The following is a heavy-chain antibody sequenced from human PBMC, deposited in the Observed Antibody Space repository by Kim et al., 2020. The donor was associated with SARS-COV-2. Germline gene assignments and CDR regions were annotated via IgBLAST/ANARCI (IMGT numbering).Heavy chain of an antibody. D-gene: IGHD6-19*01. Sequence: GGSLRLSCAASGFTFSNAWMSWVRQAPGKGLEWVGRIKSKTDGGTTDYAAPVKGRFTISRDDSKNTLYLQMNSLKTEDTAVYYCTTYSSGRYYYYGMDVWGQGTTVTVSS. CDR1: GFTFSNAW. CDR2: IKSKTDGGTT. V-gene: IGHV3-15*01. J-gene: IGHJ6*02. CDR3: TTYSSGRYYYYGMDV.